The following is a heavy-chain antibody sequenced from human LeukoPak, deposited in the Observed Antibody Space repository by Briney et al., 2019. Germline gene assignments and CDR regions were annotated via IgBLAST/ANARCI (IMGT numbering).Heavy chain of an antibody. D-gene: IGHD3-3*01. Sequence: SETLSLTCTVSGGSISSSSYYWGWIRQPPGKGLEWIGSIYYSGSTYYNPSLKSRVTISVDTSMNQFSLKLSSVTAADTAVYYCAGKEWFYIGGDYWGQGTLVTVSS. V-gene: IGHV4-39*01. CDR2: IYYSGST. J-gene: IGHJ4*02. CDR3: AGKEWFYIGGDY. CDR1: GGSISSSSYY.